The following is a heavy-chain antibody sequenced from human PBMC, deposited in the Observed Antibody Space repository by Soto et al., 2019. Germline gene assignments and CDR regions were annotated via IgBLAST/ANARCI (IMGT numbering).Heavy chain of an antibody. V-gene: IGHV1-46*03. CDR2: INPSGGST. J-gene: IGHJ3*02. Sequence: ASAKVSCKASGYTLTSYYMHWVRQAPGQGLEWMGIINPSGGSTSYAQKFQGRVTMTRDTSTSTVYMELSSLRSEDTAVYYCARDFPPITMVRGVTYGYDAFDIWGQGTMVTVSS. CDR3: ARDFPPITMVRGVTYGYDAFDI. D-gene: IGHD3-10*01. CDR1: GYTLTSYY.